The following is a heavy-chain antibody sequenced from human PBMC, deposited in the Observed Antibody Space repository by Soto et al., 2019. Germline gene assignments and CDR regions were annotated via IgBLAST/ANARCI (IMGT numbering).Heavy chain of an antibody. Sequence: GASVKVSCKASGYTFTGYYMHWVRQAPGQGLEWMGWINPNSGGTNYAQKFQGWVTMTRDTSISTAYMELSRLRSDDTAVYYCATTVPANYYGMDVWGQGTTVTVS. J-gene: IGHJ6*02. CDR2: INPNSGGT. CDR1: GYTFTGYY. D-gene: IGHD2-21*02. V-gene: IGHV1-2*04. CDR3: ATTVPANYYGMDV.